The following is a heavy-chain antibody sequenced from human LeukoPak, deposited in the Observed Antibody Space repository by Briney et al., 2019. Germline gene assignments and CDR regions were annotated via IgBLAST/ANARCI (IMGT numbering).Heavy chain of an antibody. D-gene: IGHD2-21*02. J-gene: IGHJ5*02. CDR2: IYYSGST. CDR3: ATSRAYCGGDCYFDP. CDR1: GDFISSYY. V-gene: IGHV4-59*01. Sequence: ETLSLTCTVSGDFISSYYCSWIRQPPGQGLEWIGQIYYSGSTNYNPSLKSRVTISIDTSRSQFSLKLTSVTAADTAVYYCATSRAYCGGDCYFDPWGQGTLVTVSS.